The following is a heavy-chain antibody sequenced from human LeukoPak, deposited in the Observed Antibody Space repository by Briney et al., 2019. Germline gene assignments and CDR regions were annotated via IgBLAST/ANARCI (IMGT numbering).Heavy chain of an antibody. CDR1: GGSISSGNYW. V-gene: IGHV4-31*03. J-gene: IGHJ4*02. CDR2: IYYSGST. Sequence: SETLSHTCTVSGGSISSGNYWWSWIRQHPGKGLEWIGYIYYSGSTYYSPSLKSRASMSVDTSKNQFSLKLSSVTAADTAVYYCAVSDGYCTSTTCYNPFDYWGQGTLVTVSS. CDR3: AVSDGYCTSTTCYNPFDY. D-gene: IGHD2-2*02.